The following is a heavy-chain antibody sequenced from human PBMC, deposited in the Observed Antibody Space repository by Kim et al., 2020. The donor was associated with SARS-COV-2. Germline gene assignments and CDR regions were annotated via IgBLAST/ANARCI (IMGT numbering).Heavy chain of an antibody. CDR1: GGSISSYY. Sequence: SETLSLTCTVSGGSISSYYWSWIRQPPGKGLEWIGYIYYSGSTNYNPSLKSRVTISADTSKNQFSLKLSSVTAADTAVYYCARHRHYYDSSGYTGYFDYWGQGTLVTVSS. D-gene: IGHD3-22*01. V-gene: IGHV4-59*08. CDR3: ARHRHYYDSSGYTGYFDY. CDR2: IYYSGST. J-gene: IGHJ4*02.